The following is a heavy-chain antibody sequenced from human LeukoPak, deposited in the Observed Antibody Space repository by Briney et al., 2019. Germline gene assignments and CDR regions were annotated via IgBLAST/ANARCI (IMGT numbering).Heavy chain of an antibody. CDR1: GYSFTSYW. Sequence: GESLKISCKGSGYSFTSYWIGWVRQMPGKGLEWMGIIYPGDSDTRYSPSFQGQVTISADKSISTAYLQWSSLKASDTAMYYCARLSKFWVGSSWHGAYNWFDPWGQGTLVTVSS. J-gene: IGHJ5*02. V-gene: IGHV5-51*01. CDR3: ARLSKFWVGSSWHGAYNWFDP. CDR2: IYPGDSDT. D-gene: IGHD6-13*01.